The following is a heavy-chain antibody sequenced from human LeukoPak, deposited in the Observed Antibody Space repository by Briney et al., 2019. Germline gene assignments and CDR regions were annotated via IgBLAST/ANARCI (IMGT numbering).Heavy chain of an antibody. CDR3: ARDRLLNYYFDY. J-gene: IGHJ4*02. CDR2: IYSGGST. Sequence: GGSLRLSCSASGFTVSSNYMSWVRQAPGKGLEWVSVIYSGGSTYYADPVKGRFTISRDNSKNTLYLQMNSLRAEDTAVYYCARDRLLNYYFDYWGQGTLVTVSS. CDR1: GFTVSSNY. V-gene: IGHV3-66*02.